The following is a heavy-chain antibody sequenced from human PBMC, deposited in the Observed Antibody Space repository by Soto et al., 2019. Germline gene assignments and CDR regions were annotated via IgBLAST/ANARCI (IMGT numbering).Heavy chain of an antibody. D-gene: IGHD2-15*01. V-gene: IGHV5-51*01. Sequence: GESLKISCKGSGYSFTNYWIAWVLQVPWEGLEWMGIIYPGDSDTRYSPTFQGQVTISADKSITTAYLQWSSLKASDTAMYYCARPGGSCSGVTCYHYYFDFWGQGTLVTVSS. CDR1: GYSFTNYW. J-gene: IGHJ4*02. CDR2: IYPGDSDT. CDR3: ARPGGSCSGVTCYHYYFDF.